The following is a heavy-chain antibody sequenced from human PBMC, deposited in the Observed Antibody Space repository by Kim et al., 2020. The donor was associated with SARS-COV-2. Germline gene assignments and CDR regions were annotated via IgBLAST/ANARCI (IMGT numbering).Heavy chain of an antibody. CDR1: GGSMSSYY. D-gene: IGHD3-22*01. CDR2: IYDTGNT. J-gene: IGHJ6*02. Sequence: SETLSLTCTVSGGSMSSYYWSWIRQPPGKGLEWIGYIYDTGNTNYNPSLKSRVTISVDTSKNQFSLMLNSVTAADTAVYYCAREARGYNIGYPVYYGLDVWGQGTTVTVS. CDR3: AREARGYNIGYPVYYGLDV. V-gene: IGHV4-59*01.